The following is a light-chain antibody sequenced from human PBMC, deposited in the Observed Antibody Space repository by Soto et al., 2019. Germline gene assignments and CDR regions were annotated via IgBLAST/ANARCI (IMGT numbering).Light chain of an antibody. CDR3: QQYNNWPPSII. Sequence: EIVLTQSPATLSLSLGERVTLSCRASESVSSNLAWYQQRPGQAPRLLIYGASTRATETPLRFRGSGSGTEFTLTISSLQSEDLAVYYCQQYNNWPPSIIFGPGTRLEIK. V-gene: IGKV3-15*01. CDR1: ESVSSN. J-gene: IGKJ5*01. CDR2: GAS.